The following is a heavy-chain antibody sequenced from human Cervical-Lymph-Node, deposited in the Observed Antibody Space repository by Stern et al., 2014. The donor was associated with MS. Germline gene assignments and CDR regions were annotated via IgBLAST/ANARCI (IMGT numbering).Heavy chain of an antibody. CDR2: MNPNGGEP. CDR3: TKNARNTGSMEP. D-gene: IGHD1-14*01. Sequence: VQLVESGAEVKKPGASVTVSCTASGYTFTPYDINWVRQATGQGLEWLGWMNPNGGEPGYAQRSQVRVTMTRATSISTAYMELRSLTSDDTAVYYCTKNARNTGSMEPWGQGTLVTVSS. J-gene: IGHJ4*02. CDR1: GYTFTPYD. V-gene: IGHV1-8*01.